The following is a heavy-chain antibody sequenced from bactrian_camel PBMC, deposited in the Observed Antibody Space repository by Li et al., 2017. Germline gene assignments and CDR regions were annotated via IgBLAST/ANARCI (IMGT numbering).Heavy chain of an antibody. V-gene: IGHV3S40*01. CDR1: GFNIGSYS. D-gene: IGHD2*01. J-gene: IGHJ6*01. CDR2: INGGGDGT. Sequence: VQLVESGGGLVQPGGSLKLSCAGSGFNIGSYSMGWVRQAPGKGLEWVSDINGGGDGTYYADSVKGRFTISRDNAKNTLYLQMNSLKTEDTALYYCAVDGGYYSYEHWADFGYWGQGTQVTVS. CDR3: AVDGGYYSYEHWADFGY.